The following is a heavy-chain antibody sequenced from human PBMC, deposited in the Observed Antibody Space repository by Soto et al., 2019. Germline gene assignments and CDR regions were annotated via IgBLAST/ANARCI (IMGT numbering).Heavy chain of an antibody. CDR3: ARGHYYYGMDV. CDR1: GDSIHVGGYY. V-gene: IGHV4-30-4*01. Sequence: PSETLSLTCSVSGDSIHVGGYYWTWIRQRPGKGLEWMGYIYYTGKTYYTPSLKSRLTMSMDRANDHFSLNLTSVTAADTAVYFCARGHYYYGMDVWGQGITVTVSS. J-gene: IGHJ6*02. CDR2: IYYTGKT.